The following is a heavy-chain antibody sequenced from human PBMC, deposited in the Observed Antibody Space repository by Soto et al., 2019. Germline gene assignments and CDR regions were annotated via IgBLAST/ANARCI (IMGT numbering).Heavy chain of an antibody. J-gene: IGHJ4*02. V-gene: IGHV3-33*01. Sequence: GGSLRLSCAASGFTFSSYGMHWVRQAPGKGLEWVAVIWYDGSNKYYADSVKGRFTISRDNSKNTLYLQMNSLRAEDTAVYYCARPRVGDYAEFDYWGQGTLVTVSS. CDR2: IWYDGSNK. D-gene: IGHD4-17*01. CDR3: ARPRVGDYAEFDY. CDR1: GFTFSSYG.